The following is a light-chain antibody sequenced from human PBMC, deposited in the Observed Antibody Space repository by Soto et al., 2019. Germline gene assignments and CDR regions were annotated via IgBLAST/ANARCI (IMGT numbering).Light chain of an antibody. V-gene: IGLV2-14*03. J-gene: IGLJ3*02. Sequence: QSVLTQPASVSGSPGQSITLSCTGTSSDVGGYNYVSWYQHHPGKAPKLMIYDVSNRPSGVSDRFSGSKSGNTASLTISGLQAEDEADYYCSSYTSSNTVVFGGGTKLTVL. CDR2: DVS. CDR1: SSDVGGYNY. CDR3: SSYTSSNTVV.